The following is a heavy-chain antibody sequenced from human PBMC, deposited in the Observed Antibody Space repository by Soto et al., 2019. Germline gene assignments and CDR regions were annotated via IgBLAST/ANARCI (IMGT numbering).Heavy chain of an antibody. V-gene: IGHV4-34*01. CDR2: INHSGST. D-gene: IGHD3-10*01. CDR1: GGSFSGYY. J-gene: IGHJ6*02. CDR3: ARGGPLRAILFPPPSSVYYYGMDV. Sequence: KQSPTLSLPCAVYGGSFSGYYWSWIRQPPGKGLEWIGEINHSGSTNYNPSLKSRVTISVDTSKNQFSLKLSSVTAADTAVYYCARGGPLRAILFPPPSSVYYYGMDVWGQGTTVTVSS.